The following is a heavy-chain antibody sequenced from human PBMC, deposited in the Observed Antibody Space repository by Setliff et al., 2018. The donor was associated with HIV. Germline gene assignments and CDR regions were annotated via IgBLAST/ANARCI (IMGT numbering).Heavy chain of an antibody. J-gene: IGHJ6*02. Sequence: SETLSLTCTVSGGSISSSSYYWGWIRQPPGKGLEWIESIYYSGSTYYNPSLKSRVTISVDTSKNQFSLKLSSVTAADTAVYYCARDPTVVMSYDYYGMDVWGQGTTVTVSS. V-gene: IGHV4-39*07. CDR2: IYYSGST. CDR3: ARDPTVVMSYDYYGMDV. D-gene: IGHD2-15*01. CDR1: GGSISSSSYY.